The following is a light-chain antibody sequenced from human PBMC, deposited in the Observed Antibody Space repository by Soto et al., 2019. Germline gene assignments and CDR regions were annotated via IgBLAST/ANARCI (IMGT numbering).Light chain of an antibody. CDR1: QSVSSRF. Sequence: EIVLTQSPGTLSLSPGERATLSCRASQSVSSRFLAWYQQKPGQAPRLLMYGASNRATGIPDRFSGTGSGTDFTLTISRLEPEDFAVYYCQQRTTWPTFGGGTKVEIK. J-gene: IGKJ4*01. CDR3: QQRTTWPT. CDR2: GAS. V-gene: IGKV3D-20*02.